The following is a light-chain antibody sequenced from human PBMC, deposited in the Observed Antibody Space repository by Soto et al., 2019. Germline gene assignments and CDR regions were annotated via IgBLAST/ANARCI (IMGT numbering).Light chain of an antibody. Sequence: DIQMTQSPSSLSASVGDRVTITCRASQGIINYLAWYQQKPGKAPKLLIFAASTLKSGVPSRFSASGSGTDFTLTISSLQPEDVATYYCQKYYSAPWTFGRGTKVEVK. CDR1: QGIINY. J-gene: IGKJ1*01. CDR3: QKYYSAPWT. CDR2: AAS. V-gene: IGKV1-27*01.